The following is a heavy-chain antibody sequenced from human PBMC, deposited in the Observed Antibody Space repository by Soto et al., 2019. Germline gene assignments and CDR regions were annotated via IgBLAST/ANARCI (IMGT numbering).Heavy chain of an antibody. Sequence: SETLSLTCTVSGGSISSSSYYWGWIRQPPGKGLEWIGSIYYSGSTYYNPSLKSRVTISVDTSKNQFSLKLSSVTAADTAVYYCARLSQENDFWSGPNVYYFDYWGQGTLVTVSS. D-gene: IGHD3-3*01. V-gene: IGHV4-39*01. CDR1: GGSISSSSYY. J-gene: IGHJ4*02. CDR2: IYYSGST. CDR3: ARLSQENDFWSGPNVYYFDY.